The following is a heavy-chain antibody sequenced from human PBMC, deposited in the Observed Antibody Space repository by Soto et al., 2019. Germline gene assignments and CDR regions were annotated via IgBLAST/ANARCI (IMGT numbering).Heavy chain of an antibody. J-gene: IGHJ4*02. CDR1: GGSIRSSSYY. CDR2: IYYSGST. D-gene: IGHD6-6*01. Sequence: SETLSLTCTVSGGSIRSSSYYWGWIRQPPGKGLEWIGSIYYSGSTYYNPSLKSRVTISVDTSKNQFSLKLSSVTAADTAVYYCARQEEYSSSPAFHYFDYWGQGTLVTVSS. V-gene: IGHV4-39*01. CDR3: ARQEEYSSSPAFHYFDY.